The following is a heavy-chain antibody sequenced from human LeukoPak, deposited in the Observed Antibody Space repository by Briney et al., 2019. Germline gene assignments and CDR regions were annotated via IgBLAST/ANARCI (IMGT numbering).Heavy chain of an antibody. CDR2: IWYDGSNK. D-gene: IGHD1-1*01. CDR3: ATETGPYYFDY. J-gene: IGHJ4*02. Sequence: GRSLRLSCAASGFTFSSYGMHWVRQAPGKGLEWVAVIWYDGSNKYYADSVKGRFTISRDNSKNTLYLQMNSLRAEDTAVNYCATETGPYYFDYWGQGTLVTVSS. CDR1: GFTFSSYG. V-gene: IGHV3-33*01.